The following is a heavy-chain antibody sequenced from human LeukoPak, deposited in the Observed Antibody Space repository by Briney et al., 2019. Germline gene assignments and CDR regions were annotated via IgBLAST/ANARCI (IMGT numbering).Heavy chain of an antibody. D-gene: IGHD5-12*01. CDR2: INHSGST. J-gene: IGHJ4*02. CDR1: GGSFSGYY. V-gene: IGHV4-34*01. Sequence: SETLSLTCAVYGGSFSGYYWSWIRQPPGKGLEWIGEINHSGSTNYNPSLKSRVTISVDTSKNQFSLKLSSVTAADTAVYYCAREVVGGYIDYWGQGTLVTVSS. CDR3: AREVVGGYIDY.